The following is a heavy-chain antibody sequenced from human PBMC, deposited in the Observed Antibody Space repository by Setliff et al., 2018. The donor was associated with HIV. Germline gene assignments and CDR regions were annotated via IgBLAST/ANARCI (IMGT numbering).Heavy chain of an antibody. CDR1: GFTFSTYW. CDR2: IKQDGSEK. J-gene: IGHJ3*02. V-gene: IGHV3-7*01. CDR3: ARDAAAPAAIEGAFDI. D-gene: IGHD2-2*02. Sequence: GGSLRLSCAASGFTFSTYWMSWVRQAPGKGLEWVANIKQDGSEKNYMDSVKGRFTISRDNAKNSLYLQLNSLRAEDTAVYYCARDAAAPAAIEGAFDIWGQGTMVTVSS.